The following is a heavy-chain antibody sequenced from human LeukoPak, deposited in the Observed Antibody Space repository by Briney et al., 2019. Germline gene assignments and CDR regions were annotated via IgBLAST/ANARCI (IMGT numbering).Heavy chain of an antibody. CDR2: IYHSGTT. CDR3: TALPVVVAATFDY. Sequence: PSETLSLTCTVSDYSVSSNCFWGWVRQPPGKGLEWIGSIYHSGTTYYSPSLKSRVTISVDTSKNQFSLKLSSVTAADTAVYYCTALPVVVAATFDYWGQGTLVTVSS. J-gene: IGHJ4*02. CDR1: DYSVSSNCF. V-gene: IGHV4-38-2*02. D-gene: IGHD2-15*01.